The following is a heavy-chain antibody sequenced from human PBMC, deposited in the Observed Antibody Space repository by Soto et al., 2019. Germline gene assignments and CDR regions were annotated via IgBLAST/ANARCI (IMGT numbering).Heavy chain of an antibody. V-gene: IGHV1-18*01. CDR2: ISAYNGNT. J-gene: IGHJ5*02. CDR3: ARGVVAATPNGFDP. D-gene: IGHD2-15*01. Sequence: ASVKVSCKASSYTYTSYGISWVRQAPGQGLEWMGWISAYNGNTNYAQKLQGRVTMTTDTSTSTAYMELRSLRSDDTAVYYCARGVVAATPNGFDPWGQGTLVTVSS. CDR1: SYTYTSYG.